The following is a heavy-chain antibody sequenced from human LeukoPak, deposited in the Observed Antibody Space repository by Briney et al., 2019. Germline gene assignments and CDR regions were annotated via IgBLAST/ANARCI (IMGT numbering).Heavy chain of an antibody. CDR3: VKDKDIVVVPSAIDF. CDR1: GFTFRTYA. Sequence: GGSLRLSCVASGFTFRTYAMTWVRQGPGKGLEWVSAISGSGDRTFYADSVKGQFTISRDNSKNTLFLQMNSLRAEDTAIYYCVKDKDIVVVPSAIDFWGQGTLVTVSS. J-gene: IGHJ4*02. CDR2: ISGSGDRT. D-gene: IGHD2-2*02. V-gene: IGHV3-23*01.